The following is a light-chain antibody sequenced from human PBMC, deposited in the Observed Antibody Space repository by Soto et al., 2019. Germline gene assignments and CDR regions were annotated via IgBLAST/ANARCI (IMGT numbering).Light chain of an antibody. Sequence: EIVMTQSPATLSVSPGERVTLSCRASQSVSSNLAWYQQKPGQAPRLLIYGVFTRATGIPARFSGSGSGTEFTLTISSLQSEDFAVYYCQQYNNWLRTFGQGTKVEIK. V-gene: IGKV3-15*01. CDR1: QSVSSN. J-gene: IGKJ1*01. CDR2: GVF. CDR3: QQYNNWLRT.